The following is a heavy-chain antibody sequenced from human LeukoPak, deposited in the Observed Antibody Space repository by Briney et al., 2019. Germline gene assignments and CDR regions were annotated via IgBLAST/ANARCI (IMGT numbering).Heavy chain of an antibody. J-gene: IGHJ5*02. V-gene: IGHV3-23*01. D-gene: IGHD2-15*01. Sequence: PGGSLRLSCTASGFNLSSYAMSWVRQAPGKGLEWVSLISRSGGGTYYADSVKGRFTISRDNSKNTLYLQMNSLRAEDTAVYYCARAGGGWAAGWFDPWGQGTLVTVSS. CDR2: ISRSGGGT. CDR1: GFNLSSYA. CDR3: ARAGGGWAAGWFDP.